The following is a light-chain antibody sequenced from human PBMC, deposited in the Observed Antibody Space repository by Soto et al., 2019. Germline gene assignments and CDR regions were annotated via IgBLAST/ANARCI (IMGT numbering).Light chain of an antibody. CDR2: FAS. CDR1: QTVYNN. V-gene: IGKV3-15*01. CDR3: LQFTAWPLT. Sequence: IVMTQSPATLSVSPGEKATLSCRASQTVYNNLAWYQQKPGQAPRLLVYFASTRATGVPARFSCSGSGTEFSLTISSLQSEDFALYYCLQFTAWPLTFGGGTKVETK. J-gene: IGKJ4*01.